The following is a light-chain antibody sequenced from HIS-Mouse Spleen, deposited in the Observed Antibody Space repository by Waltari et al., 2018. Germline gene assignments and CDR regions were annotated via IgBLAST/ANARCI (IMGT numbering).Light chain of an antibody. J-gene: IGLJ3*02. CDR3: MIWHSSAWV. CDR1: SGINVGTYR. Sequence: QAVLTQPSSLSASPGASASLTCPLRSGINVGTYRIYRYQQKPGSPPQYPLRYKSDSDKQQGSGVPSRFSGSKDASANAGILLISGLQSEDEADYYCMIWHSSAWVFGGGTKLTVL. CDR2: YKSDSDK. V-gene: IGLV5-45*02.